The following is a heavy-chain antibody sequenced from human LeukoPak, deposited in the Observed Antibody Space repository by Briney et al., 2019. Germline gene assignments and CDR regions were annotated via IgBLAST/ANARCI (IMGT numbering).Heavy chain of an antibody. J-gene: IGHJ3*02. D-gene: IGHD2-21*01. CDR1: GYTFTGYY. Sequence: ASVKVSCKASGYTFTGYYMHWVRQAPGQGLEWMGWINPNSGSTTYAQNFQGRVTMTRDTSINTAYTELNSLRSDDTAVYYCARDLPVWDAFDIWGQGTMVTVSS. CDR2: INPNSGST. CDR3: ARDLPVWDAFDI. V-gene: IGHV1-2*02.